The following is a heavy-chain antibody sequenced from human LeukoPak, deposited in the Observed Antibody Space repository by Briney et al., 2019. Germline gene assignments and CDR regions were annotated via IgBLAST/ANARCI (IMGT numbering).Heavy chain of an antibody. V-gene: IGHV3-23*01. CDR3: AKDGLSSDYGDYGPFDY. Sequence: GGSLRLSCAASGFTFSSYAMSWVRQAPGKGLEWVSAISGSGGSTYYADSVKGRFTISRDKSKNTLYLQMNSLRAEDTAVYYCAKDGLSSDYGDYGPFDYWGQGTLVTVSS. CDR1: GFTFSSYA. J-gene: IGHJ4*02. CDR2: ISGSGGST. D-gene: IGHD4-17*01.